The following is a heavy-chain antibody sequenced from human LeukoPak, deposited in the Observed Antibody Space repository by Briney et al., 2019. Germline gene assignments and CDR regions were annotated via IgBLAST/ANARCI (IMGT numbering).Heavy chain of an antibody. D-gene: IGHD4-11*01. V-gene: IGHV1-46*01. CDR1: GYAFTSYH. J-gene: IGHJ4*02. CDR2: IIPSSGST. Sequence: VASVKVSCKASGYAFTSYHIHWMRQAPGQGLGWMGIIIPSSGSTTYAQKFQGRVTMTRDTSTSTVYMELSSLTSDDTAVYFCARSDYNDYRGLGFWGQGTLVTVSS. CDR3: ARSDYNDYRGLGF.